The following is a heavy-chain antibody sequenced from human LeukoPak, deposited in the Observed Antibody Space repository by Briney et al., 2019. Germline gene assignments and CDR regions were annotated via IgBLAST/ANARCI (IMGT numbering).Heavy chain of an antibody. D-gene: IGHD2-15*01. Sequence: ASVKVSCKASGYTFTSYGVSWVRQAPGQGLEWMGWISAYNGNTNYAQKLQGRVTVTTDTSTSTAYMELRSLRSDDTAVYYCARDRVRYCSGGSCYSYDHWGQGTLVTVSS. J-gene: IGHJ5*02. CDR1: GYTFTSYG. CDR3: ARDRVRYCSGGSCYSYDH. V-gene: IGHV1-18*01. CDR2: ISAYNGNT.